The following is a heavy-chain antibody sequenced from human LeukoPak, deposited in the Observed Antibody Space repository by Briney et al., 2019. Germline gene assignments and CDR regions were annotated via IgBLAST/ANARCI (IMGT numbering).Heavy chain of an antibody. CDR2: INPNSGGT. J-gene: IGHJ3*02. Sequence: GASVKVSCKASGYTFTSYDMNWVRQAPGQGLEWMGWINPNSGGTNYAQKFQGRVTMTRDTSISTAYMELSRLRSDDTAVYYCARETYSSSWDAFDIWGQGTMVTVSS. CDR3: ARETYSSSWDAFDI. D-gene: IGHD6-13*01. CDR1: GYTFTSYD. V-gene: IGHV1-2*02.